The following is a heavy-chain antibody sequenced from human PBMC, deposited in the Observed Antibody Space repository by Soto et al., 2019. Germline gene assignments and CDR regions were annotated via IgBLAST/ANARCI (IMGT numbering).Heavy chain of an antibody. D-gene: IGHD3-10*01. V-gene: IGHV4-61*03. CDR3: ARAYYAADY. J-gene: IGHJ4*02. CDR2: IYYTGAT. CDR1: GGSVSSGSYY. Sequence: PSETLSLTCNVSGGSVSSGSYYWNWLRQPPGKGLEWVGYIYYTGATNYNPSLKSRVTISADTSRNHFSLKLTSVTAADTAVYFCARAYYAADYWGRGTLVTVSS.